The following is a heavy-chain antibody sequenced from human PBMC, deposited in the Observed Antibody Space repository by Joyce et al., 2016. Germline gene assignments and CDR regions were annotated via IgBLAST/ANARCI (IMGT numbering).Heavy chain of an antibody. Sequence: QVQLVESGGGVVQPGRSLRLSCAASGLTFSNYGMHWVRQAPGKGREWVAVISYDGSNKYYVDSVKGRFTISRDNSKNTLYLQMNSLRPEDTAVYYCARALGWDSNSCHDYWGQGTLVTVSS. J-gene: IGHJ4*02. D-gene: IGHD6-13*01. CDR3: ARALGWDSNSCHDY. V-gene: IGHV3-30*03. CDR1: GLTFSNYG. CDR2: ISYDGSNK.